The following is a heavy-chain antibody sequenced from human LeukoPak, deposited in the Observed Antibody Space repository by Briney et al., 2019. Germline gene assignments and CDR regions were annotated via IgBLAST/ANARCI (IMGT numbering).Heavy chain of an antibody. V-gene: IGHV1-18*01. D-gene: IGHD7-27*01. Sequence: ASVKVSCKASGYTFTSYGISWVRQAPGQGLEWMGWISAYNGNTNYAQKLQGRVTMTTDTSTSTAYMELRSLRSDDTAVYYCARRLQTVPGEYYYYGMDVWGQGTTVTVSS. CDR2: ISAYNGNT. CDR3: ARRLQTVPGEYYYYGMDV. CDR1: GYTFTSYG. J-gene: IGHJ6*02.